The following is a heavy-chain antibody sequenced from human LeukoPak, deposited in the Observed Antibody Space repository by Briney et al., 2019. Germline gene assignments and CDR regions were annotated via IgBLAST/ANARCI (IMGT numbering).Heavy chain of an antibody. Sequence: SETLSLTCAVYGGSFSGYYWSWIRQSPGKGLEWIGEIYHSGSTNYTPSLKSRVTISVDKSKNQFSLQLSSVTAADTAVYYCARPYYYYMDVWGKGTTVTVSS. CDR2: IYHSGST. J-gene: IGHJ6*03. CDR1: GGSFSGYY. V-gene: IGHV4-34*01. CDR3: ARPYYYYMDV.